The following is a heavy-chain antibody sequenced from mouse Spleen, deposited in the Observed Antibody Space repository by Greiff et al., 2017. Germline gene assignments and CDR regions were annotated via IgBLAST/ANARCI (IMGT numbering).Heavy chain of an antibody. Sequence: VKLQESGAELARPGASVKLSCKASGYTFTSYGISWVKQRTGQGLEWIGEIYPRSGNTYYNEKFKGKATLTADKSSSTAYMELRSLTSEDSAVYFCARCYSDYYGSSLYAMDYWGQGTSVTVSS. V-gene: IGHV1-81*01. CDR2: IYPRSGNT. D-gene: IGHD1-1*01. CDR1: GYTFTSYG. CDR3: ARCYSDYYGSSLYAMDY. J-gene: IGHJ4*01.